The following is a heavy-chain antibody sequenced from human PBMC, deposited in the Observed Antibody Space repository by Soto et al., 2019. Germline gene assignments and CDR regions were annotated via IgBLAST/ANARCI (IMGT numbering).Heavy chain of an antibody. V-gene: IGHV1-58*01. CDR1: GFTFTSSA. D-gene: IGHD2-15*01. J-gene: IGHJ3*02. Sequence: EASVKVSCKASGFTFTSSAVQWVRQARGQRLEWIGWIVVGSGNTNYAQKFQERVTITRDMSTSTAYMELSSLRSEDTAVYYCAAPYCSGGSCYPYAFDIWGQGAMVTVSS. CDR2: IVVGSGNT. CDR3: AAPYCSGGSCYPYAFDI.